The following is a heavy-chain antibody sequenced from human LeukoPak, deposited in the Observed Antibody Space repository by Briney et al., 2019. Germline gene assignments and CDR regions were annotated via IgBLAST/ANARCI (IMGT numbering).Heavy chain of an antibody. CDR1: GYSFTDYY. D-gene: IGHD3-3*01. Sequence: ASVKVSCRASGYSFTDYYMHWVRQAPGQGLEWMGWISPNSGGTNYAQKFQGRVTMTRDTSISTAYMELSRLRSDDTAVYYCARDRYYDFWATFDPWGQGTLVTVSS. J-gene: IGHJ5*02. CDR3: ARDRYYDFWATFDP. V-gene: IGHV1-2*02. CDR2: ISPNSGGT.